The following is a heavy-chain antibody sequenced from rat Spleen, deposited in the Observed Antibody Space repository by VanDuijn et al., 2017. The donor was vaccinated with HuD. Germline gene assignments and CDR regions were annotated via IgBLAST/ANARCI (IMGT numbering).Heavy chain of an antibody. CDR1: GFTLSDHY. CDR2: VSPSGGST. D-gene: IGHD4-3*01. CDR3: AVAGYGY. Sequence: EVQLVESGGKLVQPGRSLKLSCAASGFTLSDHYMAWIRQAPTKSLEWVASVSPSGGSTYYRDSVNGRFTISRDNAENTVYLQMNSLRSEDTATYYCAVAGYGYWGQGVMVTVSS. V-gene: IGHV5-19*01. J-gene: IGHJ2*01.